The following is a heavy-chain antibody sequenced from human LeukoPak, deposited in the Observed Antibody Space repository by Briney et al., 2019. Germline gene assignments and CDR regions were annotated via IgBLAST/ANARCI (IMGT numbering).Heavy chain of an antibody. CDR1: GFTFSNYG. V-gene: IGHV3-48*01. J-gene: IGHJ4*02. CDR2: ITSSSSI. Sequence: GGSLRLSCAASGFTFSNYGMNWVRQAPGKGLEWVSFITSSSSIYYADSVKGRFTISRDNAKNSLFLQMNSLRAKDTAVYYCAMQWLVKGGYYFDYWGQGTLVSVSS. D-gene: IGHD6-19*01. CDR3: AMQWLVKGGYYFDY.